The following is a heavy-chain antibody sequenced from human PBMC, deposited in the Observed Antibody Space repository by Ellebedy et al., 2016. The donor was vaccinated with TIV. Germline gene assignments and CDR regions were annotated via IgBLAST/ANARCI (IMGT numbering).Heavy chain of an antibody. D-gene: IGHD1-26*01. J-gene: IGHJ2*01. CDR2: IYYSGST. Sequence: SETLSLTXTVSGGSISSYYWSWIRQPPGKGLEWIGYIYYSGSTNYNPSLKSRVTISVDTSKNQFSLKLSSVTAADTAVYYCARLTLLLGSLEYFDLWGRGTLVTVSS. CDR1: GGSISSYY. CDR3: ARLTLLLGSLEYFDL. V-gene: IGHV4-59*08.